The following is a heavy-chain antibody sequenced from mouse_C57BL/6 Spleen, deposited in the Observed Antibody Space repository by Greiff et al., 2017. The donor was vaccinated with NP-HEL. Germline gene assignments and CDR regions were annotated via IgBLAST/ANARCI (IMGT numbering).Heavy chain of an antibody. CDR3: AQLGRRFAY. J-gene: IGHJ3*01. D-gene: IGHD4-1*02. Sequence: VQLQQSGAELVKPGASVKLSCTASGFNIKDYYMHWVKQRTEQGLEWIGRIDPEDGETKYAPKFQGKATLTADTSSNTAYLQLSSLTSEDTAVYYCAQLGRRFAYCGQGTLVTVSA. CDR2: IDPEDGET. CDR1: GFNIKDYY. V-gene: IGHV14-2*01.